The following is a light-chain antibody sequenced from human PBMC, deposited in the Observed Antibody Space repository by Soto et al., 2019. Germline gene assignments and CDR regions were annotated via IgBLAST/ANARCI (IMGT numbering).Light chain of an antibody. V-gene: IGKV1-5*03. CDR1: QSVNRQ. CDR3: QHYHSYSEA. CDR2: KAS. Sequence: DIQMTQSPSTLSGSVGDRVTLSCRASQSVNRQVLWYQHKPGKAPRLLIYKASALKTGIPSRFSGSGSGTEFTLTISSLQPDDFATYYCQHYHSYSEAFGQGTKVDIK. J-gene: IGKJ1*01.